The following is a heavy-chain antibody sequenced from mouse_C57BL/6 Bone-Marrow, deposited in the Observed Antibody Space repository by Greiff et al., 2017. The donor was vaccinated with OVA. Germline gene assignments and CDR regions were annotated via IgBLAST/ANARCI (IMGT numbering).Heavy chain of an antibody. J-gene: IGHJ1*03. D-gene: IGHD1-1*01. Sequence: QVQLQQSGAELVKPGASVKISCKASGYAFSSYWMNWVKQRPGKGLEWIGQIYPGDGDTNYNGKFKGKATLTADKSSSTAYMQLSSLTSEDSAVYFFARNYGSSYWYFDVWGTGTTVTVSS. CDR1: GYAFSSYW. V-gene: IGHV1-80*01. CDR3: ARNYGSSYWYFDV. CDR2: IYPGDGDT.